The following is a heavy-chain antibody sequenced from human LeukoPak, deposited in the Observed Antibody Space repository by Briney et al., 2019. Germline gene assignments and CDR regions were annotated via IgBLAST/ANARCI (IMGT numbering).Heavy chain of an antibody. CDR1: GFTFSTYW. CDR2: INGDGSTT. D-gene: IGHD2/OR15-2a*01. J-gene: IGHJ5*02. Sequence: PGGSLRLSCAASGFTFSTYWRHWARQAPGKGLVWVSRINGDGSTTTYADSVKGRFTISRDNAQSTLYLQVNCLRVEDAAVYYCARVVLSGAYQIDLWGQGTLVTVSS. V-gene: IGHV3-74*01. CDR3: ARVVLSGAYQIDL.